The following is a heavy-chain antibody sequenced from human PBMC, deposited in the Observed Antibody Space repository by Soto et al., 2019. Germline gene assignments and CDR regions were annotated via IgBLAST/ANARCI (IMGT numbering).Heavy chain of an antibody. D-gene: IGHD2-2*02. CDR2: ISWNSGSI. Sequence: SGGSLRLSCAASGFTFDDYAMHWVRQAPGKGLEWVSGISWNSGSIGYADSVKGRFTISRDNAKNSLYLQMNSLRAEDTALYYCVKDRGFYCSSTSCYSDYYYGMDVWGQGTTVTVSS. CDR1: GFTFDDYA. J-gene: IGHJ6*02. V-gene: IGHV3-9*01. CDR3: VKDRGFYCSSTSCYSDYYYGMDV.